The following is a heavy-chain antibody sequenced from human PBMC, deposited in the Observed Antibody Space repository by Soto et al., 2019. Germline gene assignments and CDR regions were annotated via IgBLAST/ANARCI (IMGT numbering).Heavy chain of an antibody. CDR3: ARRGGANSPYNYYGMDV. D-gene: IGHD2-21*01. Sequence: PGESLKISCKGSGYSFTTYWIAWVRQMPGKGLEWMGIIYPGDSDTRNGPYFQGQVTISADKSISTAYLQWSSLKASDSATYYCARRGGANSPYNYYGMDVWGQGTTVTVSS. J-gene: IGHJ6*02. CDR2: IYPGDSDT. V-gene: IGHV5-51*01. CDR1: GYSFTTYW.